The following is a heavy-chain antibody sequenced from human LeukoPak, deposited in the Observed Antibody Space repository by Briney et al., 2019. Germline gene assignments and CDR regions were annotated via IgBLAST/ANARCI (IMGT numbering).Heavy chain of an antibody. V-gene: IGHV4-59*01. CDR1: GGSFSGYY. Sequence: PSETLSLTCAVYGGSFSGYYWSWIRQPPGKGLEWIGYIYYSGSTNYNPSLKSRVTISVDTSKNQFSLKLSSVTAADTAVYYCARRYGSGPDYYYGMDVWGQGTTVTVSS. CDR3: ARRYGSGPDYYYGMDV. D-gene: IGHD3-10*01. CDR2: IYYSGST. J-gene: IGHJ6*02.